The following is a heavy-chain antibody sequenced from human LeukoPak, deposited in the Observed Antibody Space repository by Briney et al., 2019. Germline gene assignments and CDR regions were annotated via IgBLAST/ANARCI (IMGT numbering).Heavy chain of an antibody. CDR3: ARGPYISPNCSGGSCYAEDY. CDR2: INHSGST. J-gene: IGHJ4*02. Sequence: SETQSLTCAVYGGSFSGYYWSWIRQPPGKGLEWIGEINHSGSTNYNPSLKSRVTISVDTSKNQFSLKLSSVTAADTAVYYCARGPYISPNCSGGSCYAEDYWGQGTLVTVSS. CDR1: GGSFSGYY. V-gene: IGHV4-34*01. D-gene: IGHD2-15*01.